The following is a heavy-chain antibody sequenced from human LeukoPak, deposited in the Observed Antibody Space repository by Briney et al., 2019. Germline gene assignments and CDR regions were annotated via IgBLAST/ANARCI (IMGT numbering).Heavy chain of an antibody. CDR1: GFTFGNYA. D-gene: IGHD2-15*01. CDR2: TTYDEGDK. V-gene: IGHV3-30*12. CDR3: ANATLRTCSGARCYYFDN. J-gene: IGHJ4*02. Sequence: GGSLRLSCAASGFTFGNYAMYWVRQAPGKGLEWVAFTTYDEGDKYYADSVKGRFTISRDNSKNTLDLQMNSLGAEDTAVYYCANATLRTCSGARCYYFDNWGQGTLVTVSS.